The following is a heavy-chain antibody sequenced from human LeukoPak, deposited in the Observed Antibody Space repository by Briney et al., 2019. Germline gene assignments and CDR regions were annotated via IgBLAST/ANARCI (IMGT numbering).Heavy chain of an antibody. CDR2: INHSGST. Sequence: SETLSLTCPVYGGSFSGYYWSWIRQPRGKGLAWIGEINHSGSTNYNPSLKSRVTISVDTSKNQFSLKLSSVTAADTAVYYCARDPHCTNGVCLDYWGQGTLVTVSS. D-gene: IGHD2-8*01. J-gene: IGHJ4*02. V-gene: IGHV4-34*01. CDR3: ARDPHCTNGVCLDY. CDR1: GGSFSGYY.